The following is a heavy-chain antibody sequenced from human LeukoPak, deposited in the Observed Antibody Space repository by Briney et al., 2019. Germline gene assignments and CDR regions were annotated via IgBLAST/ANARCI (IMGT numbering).Heavy chain of an antibody. J-gene: IGHJ4*02. CDR1: GGSISSYY. Sequence: SQTLSLTCTVSGGSISSYYWSWIRQPPGKGLEWIGYFHYSGSTKYNPSLKSRVTISVDTSKKQFSLKLSSVTAADTAVYYCARCIAAAGLAYFDHWGQGTLVTVSS. V-gene: IGHV4-59*01. CDR2: FHYSGST. CDR3: ARCIAAAGLAYFDH. D-gene: IGHD6-25*01.